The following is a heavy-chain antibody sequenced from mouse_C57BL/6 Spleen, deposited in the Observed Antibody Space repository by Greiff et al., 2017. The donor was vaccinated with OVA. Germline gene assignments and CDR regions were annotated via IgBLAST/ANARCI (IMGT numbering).Heavy chain of an antibody. CDR2: ISSGSSTI. CDR1: GFTFSDYG. V-gene: IGHV5-17*01. D-gene: IGHD2-4*01. Sequence: EVMLVESGGGLVKPGGSLKLSCAASGFTFSDYGMHWVRQAPEKGLEWVAYISSGSSTIYYAAPVQGRFTISRDNAKNTLFLQMTSLRAEDTARYYCARRGLRQNYFDYWGQGTTLTVSS. J-gene: IGHJ2*01. CDR3: ARRGLRQNYFDY.